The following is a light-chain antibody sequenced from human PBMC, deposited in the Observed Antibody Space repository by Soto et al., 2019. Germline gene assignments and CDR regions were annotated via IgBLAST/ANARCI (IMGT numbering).Light chain of an antibody. J-gene: IGKJ5*01. Sequence: EIALTQSQTTLTLSPGERATLSCRVSQSVSGYLAWYQQKPGQAPRLLIYGASSRATGIPARFSGSGSGTDFTLTISSLEPEDFAIYYCQQRSNWPSITFGQGTRLEIK. CDR3: QQRSNWPSIT. V-gene: IGKV3-11*01. CDR1: QSVSGY. CDR2: GAS.